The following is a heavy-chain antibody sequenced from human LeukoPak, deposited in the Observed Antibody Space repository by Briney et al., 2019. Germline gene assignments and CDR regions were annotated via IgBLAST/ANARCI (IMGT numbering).Heavy chain of an antibody. CDR1: GGSISSYY. Sequence: SETLSLTCTVSGGSISSYYWSWIQKPPGMGLEWIGYIYYTGSTNYNPALKSRVTISVDTSKNQFSLKLRSVTAADTAVYYCARTTYYSDSSALDYWGQGNLVTVS. V-gene: IGHV4-59*01. CDR3: ARTTYYSDSSALDY. J-gene: IGHJ4*02. CDR2: IYYTGST. D-gene: IGHD3-22*01.